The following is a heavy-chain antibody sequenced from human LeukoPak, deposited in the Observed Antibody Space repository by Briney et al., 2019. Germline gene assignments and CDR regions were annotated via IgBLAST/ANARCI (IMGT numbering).Heavy chain of an antibody. J-gene: IGHJ6*02. Sequence: GASVKVSCKASGGTFSSYGISWVRQAPGQGLEWMGWISAYNGNTNYAQKLQGRVTMTTDTSTSTAYMGLRSLRSDDTAVYYCARHGIVVVVAATYYYYGMDVWGQGTTVTVSS. CDR3: ARHGIVVVVAATYYYYGMDV. D-gene: IGHD2-15*01. V-gene: IGHV1-18*01. CDR1: GGTFSSYG. CDR2: ISAYNGNT.